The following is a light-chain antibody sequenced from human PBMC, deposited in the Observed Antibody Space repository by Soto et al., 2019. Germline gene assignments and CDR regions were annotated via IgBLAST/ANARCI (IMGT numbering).Light chain of an antibody. Sequence: VLTQPPSASGTPGQRVTISCSGNSSNIGSNTVNWYQQLPGTAPKLLIYSYNQRPSGVPHRFSGSKSGTSASLAISGLQSEDEADYYCATWDDSLNGYVFGTGTRSPS. V-gene: IGLV1-44*01. CDR2: SYN. CDR3: ATWDDSLNGYV. J-gene: IGLJ1*01. CDR1: SSNIGSNT.